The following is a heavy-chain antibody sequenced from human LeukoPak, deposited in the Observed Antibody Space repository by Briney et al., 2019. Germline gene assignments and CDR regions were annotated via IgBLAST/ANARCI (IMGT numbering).Heavy chain of an antibody. CDR1: GASFSDYY. CDR2: IDHSGST. J-gene: IGHJ5*02. CDR3: ATASRLGSYNWFDP. D-gene: IGHD3-10*01. Sequence: SETLSLTCAVYGASFSDYYWSWIRQPPGKGLEWIGEIDHSGSTKCNPSLKGRVTISLDTSKNQFSLDLTSVTAADTAVYYCATASRLGSYNWFDPWGRGTLVTVSS. V-gene: IGHV4-34*01.